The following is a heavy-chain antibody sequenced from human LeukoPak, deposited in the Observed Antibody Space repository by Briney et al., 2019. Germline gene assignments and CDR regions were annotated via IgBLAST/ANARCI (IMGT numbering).Heavy chain of an antibody. V-gene: IGHV3-11*01. Sequence: GGSLRLSCAASGFTFSDYYMSWVRQAPGKGLEWVSYISSGSTIYYADSVKGRFTISRDNARNSLYLQMNSLRAEDTAVYYCARVNTPPFVWGSYSSYYYGMDVWGQGTTVTVSS. D-gene: IGHD1-26*01. CDR2: ISSGSTI. CDR1: GFTFSDYY. CDR3: ARVNTPPFVWGSYSSYYYGMDV. J-gene: IGHJ6*02.